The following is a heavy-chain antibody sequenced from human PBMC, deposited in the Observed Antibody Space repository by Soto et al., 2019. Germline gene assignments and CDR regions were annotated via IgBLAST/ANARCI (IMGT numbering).Heavy chain of an antibody. V-gene: IGHV3-30*18. J-gene: IGHJ4*02. Sequence: QVQLVESGGGVVQPGKSLRLSCAASGFTFRSSGMHWVRQFPGKGLEWVAVISDDGYNKYYGDSVKGRFTISRDNSKNTLYLQMNSLRAEDTAVYYCAKGGMQWLGDFDYWGQGTLVSVSS. D-gene: IGHD6-19*01. CDR2: ISDDGYNK. CDR3: AKGGMQWLGDFDY. CDR1: GFTFRSSG.